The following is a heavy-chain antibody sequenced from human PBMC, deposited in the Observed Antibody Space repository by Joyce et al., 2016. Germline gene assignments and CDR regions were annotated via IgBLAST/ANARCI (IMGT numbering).Heavy chain of an antibody. CDR1: GGAISTFP. CDR2: IIPIFNTV. D-gene: IGHD5-12*01. CDR3: ARGAVDYSGHDLMGAQYYDYYMDV. Sequence: QVHLVQSGAEVKKPGSSVKVSCRASGGAISTFPISWVRQAPGQGLEWMGGIIPIFNTVNYAQRFEDRVTITAHRSTSTVYMTLSSLRSEDTAVYYCARGAVDYSGHDLMGAQYYDYYMDVWGKGTTVTVSS. J-gene: IGHJ6*03. V-gene: IGHV1-69*06.